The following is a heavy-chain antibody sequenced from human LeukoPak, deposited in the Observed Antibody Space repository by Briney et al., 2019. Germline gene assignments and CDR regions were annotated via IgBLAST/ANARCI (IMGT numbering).Heavy chain of an antibody. J-gene: IGHJ6*02. Sequence: ASVKVSCKASGYTFTSYYIHWVRQAPGQGLECMGIINPSDGSTSYAQKFQGRVTMTRDTSTSTVYMELSSLRSEDTAVYYCVREDLKAMDVWGQGTTATVSS. CDR2: INPSDGST. V-gene: IGHV1-46*01. CDR1: GYTFTSYY. CDR3: VREDLKAMDV.